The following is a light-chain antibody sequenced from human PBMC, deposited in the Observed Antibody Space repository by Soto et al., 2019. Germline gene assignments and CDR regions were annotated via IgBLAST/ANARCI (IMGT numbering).Light chain of an antibody. CDR1: SSNIGAGFD. CDR3: QSYDTNLSGGSG. Sequence: QSALTQSPSVSGAPGQRISISCTGTSSNIGAGFDVHWYQQLPATAPKLLIYGSNNRPSGVPDRFSGSKSGTSASLAITGLQAEDEADYYCQSYDTNLSGGSGFGTGTKVTVL. V-gene: IGLV1-40*01. J-gene: IGLJ1*01. CDR2: GSN.